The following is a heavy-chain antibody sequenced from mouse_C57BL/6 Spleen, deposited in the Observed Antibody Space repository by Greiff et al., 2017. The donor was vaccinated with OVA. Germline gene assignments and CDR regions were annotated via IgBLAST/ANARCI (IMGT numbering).Heavy chain of an antibody. V-gene: IGHV1-55*01. CDR2: IYPGSGST. CDR3: ARRDGYYAMDY. D-gene: IGHD2-3*01. CDR1: GYTFTSYW. Sequence: VQLQQPGAELVKPGVSVKMSCKASGYTFTSYWITWVKQRPGQGLEWIGDIYPGSGSTNYNEKFKSKATLTVDTSSSTAYMQLSSLTSEDSAVYYCARRDGYYAMDYWGQGTSVTVSS. J-gene: IGHJ4*01.